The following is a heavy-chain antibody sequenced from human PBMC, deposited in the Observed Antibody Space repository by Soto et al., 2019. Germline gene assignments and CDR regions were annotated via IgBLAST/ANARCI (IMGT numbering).Heavy chain of an antibody. V-gene: IGHV3-30*18. CDR1: GSTFSSYG. Sequence: QMQLVESGGGVVQPGRSLRLSCAASGSTFSSYGMHWVRQVPGKGLEWVALISYDGSNKYYADSVKGRFTVSRDNSKNTLYLQMNSLSIEDTAVYYCAKEGWGGECYWFYARDVWGQGTAVTVSS. CDR2: ISYDGSNK. D-gene: IGHD2-21*01. J-gene: IGHJ6*02. CDR3: AKEGWGGECYWFYARDV.